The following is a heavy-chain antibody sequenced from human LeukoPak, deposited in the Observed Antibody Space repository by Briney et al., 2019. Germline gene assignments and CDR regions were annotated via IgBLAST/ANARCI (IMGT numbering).Heavy chain of an antibody. CDR3: ATRSSTLAAARCFDD. Sequence: KPSETLSLTCAVHGESFSAYFWSWIRQVPGKGLEWIGEIDHRGSSNYNPPLKSRATISVDTSKNHFSLSLTSVTAADTAVYYCATRSSTLAAARCFDDRGQGTVVTVSS. J-gene: IGHJ4*03. CDR1: GESFSAYF. CDR2: IDHRGSS. V-gene: IGHV4-34*01. D-gene: IGHD6-6*01.